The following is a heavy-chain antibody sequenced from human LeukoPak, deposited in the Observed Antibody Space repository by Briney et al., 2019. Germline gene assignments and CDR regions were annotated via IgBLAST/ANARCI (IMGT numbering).Heavy chain of an antibody. D-gene: IGHD3-10*01. CDR1: GFTFSSYA. Sequence: GRSLRLSCAASGFTFSSYAMHWVRQAPGKGLEWVSAISGSGGSTYYADSVKGRFTISRDNSKNTLYLQMNSLRAEDTAVYYCAKKREFGYRGAFDIWGQGTMVTVSS. J-gene: IGHJ3*02. CDR3: AKKREFGYRGAFDI. CDR2: ISGSGGST. V-gene: IGHV3-23*01.